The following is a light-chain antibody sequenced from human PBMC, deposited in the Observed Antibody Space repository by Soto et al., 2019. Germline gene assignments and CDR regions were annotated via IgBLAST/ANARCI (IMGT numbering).Light chain of an antibody. CDR1: QILLHSNGYNY. CDR2: LGS. V-gene: IGKV2-28*01. CDR3: MQALQIPLT. J-gene: IGKJ2*01. Sequence: DVVMTRSPLSLPVTPGEPASISCRSSQILLHSNGYNYLDWYLQKPGQSPQLLIYLGSDRASGVPDRFSGGGSGTDFTLKISRVEAEDVGVYYCMQALQIPLTFGQGTKLEI.